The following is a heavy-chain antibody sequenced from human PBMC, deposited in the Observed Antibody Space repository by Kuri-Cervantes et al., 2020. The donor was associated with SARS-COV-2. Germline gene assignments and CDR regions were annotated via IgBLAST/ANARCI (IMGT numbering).Heavy chain of an antibody. D-gene: IGHD5-18*01. CDR2: ISGSGGST. Sequence: GESLKISCAAPGFTFSSYAMSWVRQAPGKGLEWVSAISGSGGSTYYADSVKGRFTISRDNSKNTLYLQMNSLRAEDTAVYYCANNLEGYSYGPFDYWGQGTLVTVSS. V-gene: IGHV3-23*01. J-gene: IGHJ4*02. CDR1: GFTFSSYA. CDR3: ANNLEGYSYGPFDY.